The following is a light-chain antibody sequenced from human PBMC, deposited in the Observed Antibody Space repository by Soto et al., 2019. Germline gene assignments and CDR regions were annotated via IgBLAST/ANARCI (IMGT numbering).Light chain of an antibody. Sequence: SYELTQPPSVSVSPGQTASITCSGDKLGDKYASWYQSKPGQSPVLVIYQDIQRPSGIPERFSGSNSGNTATLTISGTQAMDEADYYCQAWDSSTGIFGGGTKLNVL. CDR2: QDI. CDR3: QAWDSSTGI. CDR1: KLGDKY. V-gene: IGLV3-1*01. J-gene: IGLJ2*01.